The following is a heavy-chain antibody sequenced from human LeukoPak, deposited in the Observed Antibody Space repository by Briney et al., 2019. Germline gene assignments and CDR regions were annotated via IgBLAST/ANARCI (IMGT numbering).Heavy chain of an antibody. Sequence: GGSLRLSCVGPSFSFSTYWMTWVRQAPGKGLEWVANIKQDGSEKYYVDSVKGRFTISRDNTKKSLYLQMNSLRAEDTAVYYCAINIAAAGRGNYWGQGTLVTVSS. CDR1: SFSFSTYW. CDR3: AINIAAAGRGNY. V-gene: IGHV3-7*01. D-gene: IGHD6-13*01. CDR2: IKQDGSEK. J-gene: IGHJ4*02.